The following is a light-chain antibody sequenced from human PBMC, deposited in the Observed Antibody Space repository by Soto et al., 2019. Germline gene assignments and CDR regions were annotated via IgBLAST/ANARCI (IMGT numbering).Light chain of an antibody. CDR1: QSVSRSY. CDR2: DAS. CDR3: QRYGSSPLT. J-gene: IGKJ4*01. V-gene: IGKV3D-20*01. Sequence: EIVFTQSPATLSLSSGERATLXXGASQSVSRSYLAWYQQKPGLAPRLLIYDASSRATGITDRFSGSGSGTDFTLTISRLEPEDFAVYYCQRYGSSPLTFGRGTRW.